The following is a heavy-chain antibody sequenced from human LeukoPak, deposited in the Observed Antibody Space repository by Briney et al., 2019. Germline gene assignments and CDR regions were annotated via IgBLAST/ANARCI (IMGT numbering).Heavy chain of an antibody. CDR1: GGSISSGSYY. CDR3: ARADILTGYYTY. J-gene: IGHJ4*02. D-gene: IGHD3-9*01. V-gene: IGHV4-61*02. Sequence: SETLSLTCTVSGGSISSGSYYWSWIRQPAGKGLEWIGRIYTSGSTNYNPSLKSRVTISVDTSKNQFSLKLSSVTAADTAVYYCARADILTGYYTYWGQGTLVTVSS. CDR2: IYTSGST.